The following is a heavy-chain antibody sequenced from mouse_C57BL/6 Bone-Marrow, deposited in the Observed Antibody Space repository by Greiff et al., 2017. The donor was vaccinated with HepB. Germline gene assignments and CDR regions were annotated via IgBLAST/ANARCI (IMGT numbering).Heavy chain of an antibody. V-gene: IGHV5-6*01. CDR3: ARQELGITTYLDY. CDR2: ISSGGSYT. CDR1: GFTFSSYG. Sequence: EVTLVESGGDLVKPGGSLKLSCAASGFTFSSYGMSWVRQTPDKRLEWVATISSGGSYTYYPDSVKGRFTISRDNAKNTLYLQMSSLKSEDTAMYYCARQELGITTYLDYWGQGTTLTVSS. D-gene: IGHD1-2*01. J-gene: IGHJ2*01.